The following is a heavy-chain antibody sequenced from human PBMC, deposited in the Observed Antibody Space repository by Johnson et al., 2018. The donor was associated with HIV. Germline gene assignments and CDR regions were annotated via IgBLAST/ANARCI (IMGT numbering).Heavy chain of an antibody. CDR1: GFTFSSYW. CDR2: IKQDGSEK. Sequence: EVQLVESGGGLVQPGGSLRLSCAASGFTFSSYWMSWVRQAPGKGLEWVANIKQDGSEKYYVDSVKGRFTISRDNAKNSLYLQMNSLRAEDTAVYYCARLPSGYSRDYFDIWGQGTMVTVSS. D-gene: IGHD5-18*01. V-gene: IGHV3-7*01. J-gene: IGHJ3*02. CDR3: ARLPSGYSRDYFDI.